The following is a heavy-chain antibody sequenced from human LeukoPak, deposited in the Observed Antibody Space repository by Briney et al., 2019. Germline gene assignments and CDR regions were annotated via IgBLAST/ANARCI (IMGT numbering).Heavy chain of an antibody. V-gene: IGHV4-4*07. CDR2: IYSSGST. D-gene: IGHD4-23*01. CDR1: GDSISNYY. J-gene: IGHJ4*02. CDR3: ARGGGAYAFDY. Sequence: PSETLSLTCTVSGDSISNYYWNWIRQPAGKGLEWIGRIYSSGSTNYNPSLKSRVTMSVDMSKKQFSLKLSFVTAADTAVYYCARGGGAYAFDYWGRGTLVTVSS.